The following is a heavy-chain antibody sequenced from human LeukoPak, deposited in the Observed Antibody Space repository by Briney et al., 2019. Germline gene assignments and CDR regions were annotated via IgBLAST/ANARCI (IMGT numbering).Heavy chain of an antibody. CDR1: GYSISSGYY. CDR2: IYHSGST. V-gene: IGHV4-38-2*02. J-gene: IGHJ5*02. D-gene: IGHD3-10*01. Sequence: SETLSLTCTVSGYSISSGYYWGWIRQPPGKGLEWIGSIYHSGSTYYNPSLKSRVTISVDTSKNQFSLKLSSVTAADTAVYYCARDVKAMVRGVIRADENPRTANWFDPWGQGTLVTVSS. CDR3: ARDVKAMVRGVIRADENPRTANWFDP.